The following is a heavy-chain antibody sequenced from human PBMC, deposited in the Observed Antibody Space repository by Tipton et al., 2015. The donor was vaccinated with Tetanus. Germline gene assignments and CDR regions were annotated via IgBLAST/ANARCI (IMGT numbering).Heavy chain of an antibody. CDR2: IYPGDSDT. CDR3: ARHAGATVYYYYMDV. CDR1: GYSFTSYW. J-gene: IGHJ6*03. D-gene: IGHD1-26*01. V-gene: IGHV5-51*01. Sequence: QSGPEVKKPGESLKISCKGSGYSFTSYWIGWVRQMPRKGLEWMGIIYPGDSDTRYSPSFQGQVTISADKSISTAYLQWSSLKASDTAMYYCARHAGATVYYYYMDVWGKGTTVTVSS.